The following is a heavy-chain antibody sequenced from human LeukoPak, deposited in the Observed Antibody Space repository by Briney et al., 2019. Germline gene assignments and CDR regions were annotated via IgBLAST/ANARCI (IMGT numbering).Heavy chain of an antibody. V-gene: IGHV3-53*01. D-gene: IGHD3-10*01. Sequence: GGSLRLSCAASGFTVSSNYMSWVRQAPGKGLEWVSVIYSGGSTYYADSVKGRFTISRDNSKNTLYLQMNSLRAEDTAVYYCASQSYGYYYYYYMGVWGKGTTVTISS. CDR2: IYSGGST. CDR1: GFTVSSNY. CDR3: ASQSYGYYYYYYMGV. J-gene: IGHJ6*03.